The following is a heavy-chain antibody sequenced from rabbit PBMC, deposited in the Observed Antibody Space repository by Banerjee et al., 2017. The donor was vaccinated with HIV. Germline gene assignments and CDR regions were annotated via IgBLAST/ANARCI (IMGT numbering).Heavy chain of an antibody. J-gene: IGHJ4*01. D-gene: IGHD4-2*01. Sequence: QSLEESGGDLVKPGASLTLTCTASGFTLSSYWMCWVRQAPGKGLEWIACINSNTGNTYYASWAKGRFTISKTSSTTVTLQMTSLTAADTATYFCARRGYTRYAGLGLWGPGTLVTVS. CDR1: GFTLSSYW. V-gene: IGHV1S40*01. CDR3: ARRGYTRYAGLGL. CDR2: INSNTGNT.